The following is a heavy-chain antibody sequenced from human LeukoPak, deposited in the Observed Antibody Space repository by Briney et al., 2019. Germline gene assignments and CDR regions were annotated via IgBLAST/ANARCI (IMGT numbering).Heavy chain of an antibody. V-gene: IGHV1-69*05. J-gene: IGHJ6*03. CDR1: GGTFSSYA. D-gene: IGHD2-2*02. CDR3: AVVPAAIGYYYMDV. Sequence: ASVKVSCKASGGTFSSYASSWVRQAPGQGLDWMGRIIPIFGTANYAQKFQGRVTITTDESTSTAYMELSSLRSEDTAVYYCAVVPAAIGYYYMDVWGKGTTVTVSS. CDR2: IIPIFGTA.